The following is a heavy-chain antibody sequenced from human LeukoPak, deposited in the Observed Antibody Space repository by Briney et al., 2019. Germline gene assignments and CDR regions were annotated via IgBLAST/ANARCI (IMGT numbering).Heavy chain of an antibody. CDR3: AKDNRRHYTSGPNPDSLH. J-gene: IGHJ4*02. CDR1: GFTFDDYA. V-gene: IGHV3-9*01. D-gene: IGHD6-19*01. CDR2: ISWNSGSI. Sequence: GRSLRLFCAASGFTFDDYAMHWVRQPPGKGLEWVSGISWNSGSIDYADSVKGRFTISRDNAKNSLYLQMNSLRVEDTAFYYCAKDNRRHYTSGPNPDSLHWGQGALVTVSS.